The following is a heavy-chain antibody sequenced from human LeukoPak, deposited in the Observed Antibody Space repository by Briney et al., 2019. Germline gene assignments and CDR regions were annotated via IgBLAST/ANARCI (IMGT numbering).Heavy chain of an antibody. V-gene: IGHV3-7*01. CDR3: PSKRGYRYGYKDS. Sequence: GGSLRLSCAASGFTFSSYWMSWVRQAPGKGLEWVANIKQDGSEKYYVDSVKGRFTISRDNAKNSLYLQMNSLRAEDTAVYYCPSKRGYRYGYKDSWGQGTLVTVSS. J-gene: IGHJ4*02. CDR1: GFTFSSYW. CDR2: IKQDGSEK. D-gene: IGHD5-18*01.